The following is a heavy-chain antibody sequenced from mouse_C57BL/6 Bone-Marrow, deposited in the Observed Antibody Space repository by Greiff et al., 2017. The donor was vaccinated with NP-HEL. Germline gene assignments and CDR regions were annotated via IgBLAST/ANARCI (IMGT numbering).Heavy chain of an antibody. J-gene: IGHJ3*01. CDR3: ESQVYFCGSKEAGFAY. D-gene: IGHD1-1*01. Sequence: QVQLQQSGPELVKPGASVKISCKASGYAFSSSWMNWVKQRPGKGLEWIGRIYPGDGDTNYNGKFKGKATLTADKSSSTAYMQLRSLTSEDSAVYFGESQVYFCGSKEAGFAYWGQGTLVTVSA. CDR2: IYPGDGDT. CDR1: GYAFSSSW. V-gene: IGHV1-82*01.